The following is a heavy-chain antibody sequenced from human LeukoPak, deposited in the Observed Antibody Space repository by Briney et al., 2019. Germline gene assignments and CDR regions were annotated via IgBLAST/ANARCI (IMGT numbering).Heavy chain of an antibody. V-gene: IGHV3-73*01. Sequence: GGSLRLSCAASGFTFSGSAMHWVRQASGKGLEWVGGIRSKANSYATAYAASVKGRFTISRDGSKNTAYLQMNSLKTEDTAVYYCTRSVGGVIDYWGQGTLVTVSS. CDR2: IRSKANSYAT. CDR3: TRSVGGVIDY. D-gene: IGHD3-16*01. CDR1: GFTFSGSA. J-gene: IGHJ4*02.